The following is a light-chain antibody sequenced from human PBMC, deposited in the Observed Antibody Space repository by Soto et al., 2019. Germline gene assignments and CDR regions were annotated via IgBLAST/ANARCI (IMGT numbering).Light chain of an antibody. CDR3: LHDGSSPPYT. Sequence: EMVLTQSPGTLSLSPGERTTLSCRASQSVNSSYLVWYQQKPGQAPRLLIYGASSRATASPGRFSGRGSGTGFTFAIRSLETEAFAVYYYLHDGSSPPYTFGQGTKLEIK. CDR1: QSVNSSY. CDR2: GAS. V-gene: IGKV3-20*01. J-gene: IGKJ2*01.